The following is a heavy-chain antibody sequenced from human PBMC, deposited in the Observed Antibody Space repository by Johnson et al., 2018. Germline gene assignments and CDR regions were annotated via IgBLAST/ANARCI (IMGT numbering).Heavy chain of an antibody. Sequence: VQLLETGEGLVQPGGSLRLSCEASGFTFSDYAMHWVRQAPGKGLEYVSTIESNGDYTYYADSVKGRFIISRDNSKNKIYLQMGSLRPEDMAGYYCAREDGSKGVDRWGQGTLVTVSS. J-gene: IGHJ5*02. V-gene: IGHV3-64*02. CDR1: GFTFSDYA. D-gene: IGHD3-10*01. CDR3: AREDGSKGVDR. CDR2: IESNGDYT.